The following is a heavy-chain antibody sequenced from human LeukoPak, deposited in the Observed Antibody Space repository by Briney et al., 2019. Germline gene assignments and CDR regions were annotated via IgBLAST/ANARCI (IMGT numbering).Heavy chain of an antibody. CDR3: AVRSGTYPYYFDY. V-gene: IGHV1-69*01. Sequence: GSSVKVSCKASGGTFSSYATSWVRQAPGQGLEWMGGIIPIFGTANYAQKFQGRVTITADESTSTAYMELRSLRSDDTAMYYCAVRSGTYPYYFDYWGQGTLVTVSS. CDR2: IIPIFGTA. D-gene: IGHD3-10*01. CDR1: GGTFSSYA. J-gene: IGHJ4*02.